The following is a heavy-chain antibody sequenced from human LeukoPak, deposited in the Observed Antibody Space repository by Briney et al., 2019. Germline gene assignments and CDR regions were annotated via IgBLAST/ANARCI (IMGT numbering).Heavy chain of an antibody. J-gene: IGHJ4*02. CDR2: ISTSSSTI. D-gene: IGHD3-10*01. V-gene: IGHV3-48*02. CDR3: ARSRGVSDY. CDR1: GFTFSSYS. Sequence: GGSLRLSCAASGFTFSSYSMNWVRQAPGKGLEWVSYISTSSSTIYYADSVKGRFTISRDNAKNSLYLQMSSLRDGDTAVYFCARSRGVSDYWGQGTLVTVSS.